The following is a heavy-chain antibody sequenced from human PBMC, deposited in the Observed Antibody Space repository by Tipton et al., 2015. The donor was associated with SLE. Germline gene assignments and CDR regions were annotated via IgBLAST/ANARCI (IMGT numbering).Heavy chain of an antibody. Sequence: TLSLTCAVYGGSFSDYYWSWIRQPPGKGLQWIGYIFHSGITYYNPSLKSRVTMSVNRSKDQFYLRLTSVTAADTAVYYCATELFRGYTSGWGPDYWGQGTLVTVSS. CDR3: ATELFRGYTSGWGPDY. CDR1: GGSFSDYY. CDR2: IFHSGIT. V-gene: IGHV4-30-2*01. J-gene: IGHJ4*02. D-gene: IGHD6-19*01.